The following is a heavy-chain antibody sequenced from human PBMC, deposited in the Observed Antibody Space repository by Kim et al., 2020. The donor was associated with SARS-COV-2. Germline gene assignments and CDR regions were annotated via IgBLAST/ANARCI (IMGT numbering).Heavy chain of an antibody. CDR1: GFSFSSHP. V-gene: IGHV3-23*01. D-gene: IGHD3-16*01. CDR2: VGSGGDT. Sequence: GGSLRLSCAASGFSFSSHPMSWVRQAPGKGLEWVSLVGSGGDTHYADSVKGRFTISRDNSNNMVYLQMNSLRAEDTAVYYCGRENINSHNYDFDYWGQGTLVTVSS. CDR3: GRENINSHNYDFDY. J-gene: IGHJ4*02.